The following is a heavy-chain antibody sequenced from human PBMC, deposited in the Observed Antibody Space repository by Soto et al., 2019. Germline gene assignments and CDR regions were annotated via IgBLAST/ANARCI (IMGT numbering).Heavy chain of an antibody. J-gene: IGHJ4*02. Sequence: GVSMRLSWAASGCTCSNYARHWVRQAPGQGLEYVSGINKNGDNTYYADSVKGRFTTSRDNSKNTLFLQMGSLRPEDMAVYYCARGGDYGDYYFDYWRQGTLVTVSS. CDR2: INKNGDNT. V-gene: IGHV3-64*02. D-gene: IGHD4-17*01. CDR1: GCTCSNYA. CDR3: ARGGDYGDYYFDY.